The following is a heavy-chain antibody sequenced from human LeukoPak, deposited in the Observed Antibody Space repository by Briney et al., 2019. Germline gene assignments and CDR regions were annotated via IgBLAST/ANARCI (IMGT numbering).Heavy chain of an antibody. J-gene: IGHJ6*03. CDR1: GGSISSSSYY. V-gene: IGHV4-39*01. Sequence: ASETLSLTCTVSGGSISSSSYYWGWIRQPPGKGLEWIGSIYYSGSTYYNPSLKSRVTISVDTSKNQFSLKLSSVTAADTAVYYCASKSYCSGGSCYSPSYYYYYMDVWGKGTTVTISS. CDR2: IYYSGST. D-gene: IGHD2-15*01. CDR3: ASKSYCSGGSCYSPSYYYYYMDV.